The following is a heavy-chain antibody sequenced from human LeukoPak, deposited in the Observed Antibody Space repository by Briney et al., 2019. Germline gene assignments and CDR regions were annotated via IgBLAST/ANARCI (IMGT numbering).Heavy chain of an antibody. V-gene: IGHV1-2*02. Sequence: ASVKVSCKASGYTFTDYYMHWVRQAPGQGFEWMGWINPNSGDTNYAQKFQGRVTMTRDTSISTAHMELSRLRSDDAAVYYCARANFLYCSSTTCLFDYWGQGTLVVVSS. J-gene: IGHJ4*02. CDR3: ARANFLYCSSTTCLFDY. CDR2: INPNSGDT. D-gene: IGHD2-2*01. CDR1: GYTFTDYY.